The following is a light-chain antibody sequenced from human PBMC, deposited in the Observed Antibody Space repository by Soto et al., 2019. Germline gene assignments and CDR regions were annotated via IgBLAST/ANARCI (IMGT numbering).Light chain of an antibody. V-gene: IGKV1-5*03. CDR2: KAS. CDR3: QQSHSGIT. CDR1: QSISSW. Sequence: DIQMTQSPSTLSGSVGDRVTITCRASQSISSWLAWYQQKPGKAPKLLIYKASSLESGVPSRFSGSGSGTEFTLTISSLQPDDFATYYCQQSHSGITFGQGTRLEIK. J-gene: IGKJ5*01.